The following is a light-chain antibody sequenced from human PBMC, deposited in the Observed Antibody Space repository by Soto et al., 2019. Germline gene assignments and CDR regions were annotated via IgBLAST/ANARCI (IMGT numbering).Light chain of an antibody. V-gene: IGLV2-14*01. J-gene: IGLJ2*01. CDR2: DVS. CDR3: SSYTSSSTYVV. CDR1: SSDVGGYNY. Sequence: QSALTQPASVSGSPGQSITISCTGTSSDVGGYNYVSWYQQHPGKAPKLMIYDVSHRPSGVSNRFSGSKSGNTASLTISGLQAEDEADYYCSSYTSSSTYVVFGGGTQLTVL.